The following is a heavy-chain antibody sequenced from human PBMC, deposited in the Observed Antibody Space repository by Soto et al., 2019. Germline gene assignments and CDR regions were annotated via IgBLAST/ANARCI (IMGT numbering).Heavy chain of an antibody. V-gene: IGHV3-33*01. CDR1: GVTFSSYG. D-gene: IGHD1-26*01. CDR3: ARDGGNYEPFDY. CDR2: IWSDGSYK. Sequence: QVRLVESGGGVVQPGRSLRLSCAASGVTFSSYGMHWVRQAPGRGLERVAVIWSDGSYKYYADSVKGRFTISKDKSKNTLYLQMSSLRAEDTAVYYCARDGGNYEPFDYWGQGTLVTVSS. J-gene: IGHJ4*02.